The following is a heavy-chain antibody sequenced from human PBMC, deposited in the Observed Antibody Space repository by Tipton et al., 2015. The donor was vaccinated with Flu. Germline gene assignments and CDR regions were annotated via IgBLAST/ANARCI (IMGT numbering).Heavy chain of an antibody. CDR2: IYTSGTT. J-gene: IGHJ4*02. D-gene: IGHD2-15*01. Sequence: TLSLTCTVSGGSIGNYYWSWIRQSPGKGLEWIGYIYTSGTTNYNPSLKSRLSMSVGTSKNQVSLKLSSVTAADTAVYYCARSASGYDRGGSGMGPLDHWGQGTLVTVSS. V-gene: IGHV4-59*01. CDR3: ARSASGYDRGGSGMGPLDH. CDR1: GGSIGNYY.